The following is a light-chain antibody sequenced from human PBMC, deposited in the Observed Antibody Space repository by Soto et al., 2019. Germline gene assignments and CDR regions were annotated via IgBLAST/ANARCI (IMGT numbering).Light chain of an antibody. CDR2: GAF. Sequence: EIVMTQSPVTLSVSPWERATLSCRASQSVSSNLACYQQKPGQAPSLLIYGAFTRATGIPARFSGTWSGTEFTHTISSLQSEDFALYYCQQYNDWPLTFGQGTKV. CDR3: QQYNDWPLT. J-gene: IGKJ1*01. CDR1: QSVSSN. V-gene: IGKV3-15*01.